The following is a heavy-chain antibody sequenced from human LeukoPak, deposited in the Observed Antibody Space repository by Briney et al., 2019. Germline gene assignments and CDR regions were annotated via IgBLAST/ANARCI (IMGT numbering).Heavy chain of an antibody. CDR2: ISAYNGNT. Sequence: ASVKVSCKASGYTFTSYGISWVRQAPGQGLEWMGWISAYNGNTNYAQKLQGRVTMTTDTSTSTAYMELRSLRSDDTAVYYCARELHYYGSSGYYYYFDYWGQGTLVTVSS. V-gene: IGHV1-18*01. J-gene: IGHJ4*02. CDR3: ARELHYYGSSGYYYYFDY. CDR1: GYTFTSYG. D-gene: IGHD3-22*01.